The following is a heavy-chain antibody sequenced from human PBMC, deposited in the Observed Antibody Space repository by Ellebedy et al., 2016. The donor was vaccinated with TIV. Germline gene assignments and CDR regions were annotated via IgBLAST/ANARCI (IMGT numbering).Heavy chain of an antibody. CDR3: ARDRSQDYSYLFDY. V-gene: IGHV1-69*13. D-gene: IGHD4-11*01. CDR1: GGASPIYS. Sequence: SVKVSXKASGGASPIYSISWVRQVPGQGLEWMGAIFPMLRTTNYAQSFQGRATITADESTSTAYMELSSLRPDDTAMYYCARDRSQDYSYLFDYWGQGTLVTVSS. J-gene: IGHJ4*02. CDR2: IFPMLRTT.